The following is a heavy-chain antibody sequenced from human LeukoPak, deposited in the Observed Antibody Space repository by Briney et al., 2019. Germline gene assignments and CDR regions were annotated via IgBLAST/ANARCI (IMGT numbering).Heavy chain of an antibody. V-gene: IGHV4-34*01. CDR2: INHSGST. CDR3: ARDLGNAFDI. J-gene: IGHJ3*02. Sequence: PSETLSLTCAVYGGSFSGCYWSWIRQPPGKGLEWIGEINHSGSTNYNPSLKSRVTMSVDTSKNQFSLKLSSVTAADTAVYYCARDLGNAFDIWGQGTMVTVSS. CDR1: GGSFSGCY.